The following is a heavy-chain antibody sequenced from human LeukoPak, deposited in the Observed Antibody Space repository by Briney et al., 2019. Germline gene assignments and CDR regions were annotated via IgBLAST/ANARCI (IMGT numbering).Heavy chain of an antibody. J-gene: IGHJ4*02. CDR1: GGSFSAYS. V-gene: IGHV4-34*01. CDR2: INHSGST. Sequence: SETLSLTCTVYGGSFSAYSWSWIRQAPGKGLEWIGEINHSGSTNYNPSLKSRVTISVDTSKNQFSLKLSSVTAADTAVYYCARVQKGLTIDYWGQGTLVTVSS. CDR3: ARVQKGLTIDY. D-gene: IGHD6-19*01.